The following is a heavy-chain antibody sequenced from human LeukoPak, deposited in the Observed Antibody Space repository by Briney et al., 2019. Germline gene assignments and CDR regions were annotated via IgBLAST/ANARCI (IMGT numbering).Heavy chain of an antibody. CDR2: IQYDGSNK. D-gene: IGHD3-22*01. Sequence: GRSLRLSCAASGFTFSSYGMHWVRQAPDKVLEWVAFIQYDGSNKYYADSVKGRFTISRDNSKNTLYLQMNSLRTEDTAVYYCAKVYYDSSGYYSILDYWGQGTLVTVSS. CDR3: AKVYYDSSGYYSILDY. J-gene: IGHJ4*02. V-gene: IGHV3-30*02. CDR1: GFTFSSYG.